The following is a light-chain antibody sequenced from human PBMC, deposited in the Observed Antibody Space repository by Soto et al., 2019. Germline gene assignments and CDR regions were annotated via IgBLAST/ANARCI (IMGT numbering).Light chain of an antibody. CDR2: EVT. V-gene: IGLV2-23*02. CDR3: CSYANSNTLL. J-gene: IGLJ2*01. Sequence: QSVLTQPASVSGSPGQSITISCTGTSSDVGSYDLVSWYQQHPGTAPKLIIYEVTKRPSGVSNRFSGSKSGNTASLTISGLQVEDDSDYYCCSYANSNTLLFGGGTKLTVL. CDR1: SSDVGSYDL.